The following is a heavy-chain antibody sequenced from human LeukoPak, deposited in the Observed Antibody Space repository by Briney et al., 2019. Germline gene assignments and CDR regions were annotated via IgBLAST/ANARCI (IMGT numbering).Heavy chain of an antibody. D-gene: IGHD1-26*01. CDR2: IYYIGST. Sequence: SETLSLTCTVSGGSISNYHWSWTRLPPGKGLEGIGYIYYIGSTNYNPSLKSRVTISVDTSKNQFSLKLSFVTAADTAVYYCARGRRGSYDNIAFDYWGQGTLVTVSS. CDR3: ARGRRGSYDNIAFDY. J-gene: IGHJ4*02. CDR1: GGSISNYH. V-gene: IGHV4-59*01.